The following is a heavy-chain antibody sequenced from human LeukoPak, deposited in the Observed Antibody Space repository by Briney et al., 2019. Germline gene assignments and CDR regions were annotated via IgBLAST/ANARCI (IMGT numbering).Heavy chain of an antibody. CDR2: ISYDGSNK. D-gene: IGHD3-22*01. V-gene: IGHV3-30*18. CDR3: AKELGDYYDSSGYLAAFDI. J-gene: IGHJ3*02. Sequence: GGSLRLSCAASGFTFSSYGMHWVRQAPGKGLEWVAVISYDGSNKYYADSVKGRFTISRDNSKNTLYLQMNSLRAEDTAVYYCAKELGDYYDSSGYLAAFDIWSQGTMVTVSS. CDR1: GFTFSSYG.